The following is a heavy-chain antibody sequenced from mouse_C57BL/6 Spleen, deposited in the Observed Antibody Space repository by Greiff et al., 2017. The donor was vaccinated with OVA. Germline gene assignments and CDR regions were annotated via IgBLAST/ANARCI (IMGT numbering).Heavy chain of an antibody. Sequence: VQLQQPGAELVKPGASVKMSCKASGYTFTSYWITWVKQRPGQGLEWIGDIYPGSGSTNYNEKFKSKATLTVVTSSSTAYMQLSSLTSEDSAVYYCARSGTTVVAFVHYFDYWGQGTTLTVSS. D-gene: IGHD1-1*01. CDR1: GYTFTSYW. J-gene: IGHJ2*01. V-gene: IGHV1-55*01. CDR2: IYPGSGST. CDR3: ARSGTTVVAFVHYFDY.